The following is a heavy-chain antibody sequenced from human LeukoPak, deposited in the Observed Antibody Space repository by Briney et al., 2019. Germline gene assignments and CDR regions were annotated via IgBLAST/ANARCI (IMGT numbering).Heavy chain of an antibody. Sequence: PSETLSLTCAVSGGSISSSNWWSWVRQPPGKGLEWIGEIYHSGSTNYNPSLKSRVTISVDKSKNQFSLKLSSVTAADTAVYYCARGPGVVVTAIRSWFDPWGQGTLVTVSP. J-gene: IGHJ5*02. CDR3: ARGPGVVVTAIRSWFDP. CDR1: GGSISSSNW. D-gene: IGHD2-21*02. CDR2: IYHSGST. V-gene: IGHV4-4*02.